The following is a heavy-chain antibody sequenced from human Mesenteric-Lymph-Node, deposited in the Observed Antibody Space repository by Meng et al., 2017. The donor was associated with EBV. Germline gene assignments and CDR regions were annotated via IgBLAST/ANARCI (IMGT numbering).Heavy chain of an antibody. CDR2: IYWDDDE. CDR3: AHRRREDTGYHSAFHY. CDR1: GFSLTTSGVR. D-gene: IGHD5-12*01. J-gene: IGHJ4*02. Sequence: QITLKESGPTLVKPXXTLTLACRFSGFSLTTSGVRVGWVRQPPGKALEWLALIYWDDDERYSPSLKNRLTVTKDTSKNQVVLTMTNMDPADTGTYYCAHRRREDTGYHSAFHYWGPGILGNVSS. V-gene: IGHV2-5*02.